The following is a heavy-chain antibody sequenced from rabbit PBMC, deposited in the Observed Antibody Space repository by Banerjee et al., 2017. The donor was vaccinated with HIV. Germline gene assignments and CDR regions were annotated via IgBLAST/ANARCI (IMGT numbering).Heavy chain of an antibody. CDR1: GVDFSSYYY. CDR3: ARSYASSSPL. D-gene: IGHD1-1*01. V-gene: IGHV1S43*01. Sequence: QQQLEESGGGLVKPGGTLTLTCKASGVDFSSYYYMCWVRQAPGKGLDLIACIYTGSGSTYYATWAKGRFTISKTSSTVDLKMTSVTAADTATYFCARSYASSSPLWGPGTLVTVS. J-gene: IGHJ6*01. CDR2: IYTGSGST.